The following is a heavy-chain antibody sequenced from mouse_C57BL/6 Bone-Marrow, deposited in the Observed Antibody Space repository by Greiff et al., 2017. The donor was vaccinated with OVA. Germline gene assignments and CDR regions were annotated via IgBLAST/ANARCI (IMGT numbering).Heavy chain of an antibody. V-gene: IGHV1-81*01. CDR2: IYPRSGNT. CDR1: GYTFTSYG. J-gene: IGHJ2*01. D-gene: IGHD3-2*02. CDR3: ARVLRQLRLPYYFDD. Sequence: QVQLQQSGAELARPGASVKLSCKASGYTFTSYGISWVKQRTGQGLEWIGEIYPRSGNTYYNEKFKGKATLTADKSSSTAYMELRSLTSEDSAVYFCARVLRQLRLPYYFDDWGQGTTLTVSS.